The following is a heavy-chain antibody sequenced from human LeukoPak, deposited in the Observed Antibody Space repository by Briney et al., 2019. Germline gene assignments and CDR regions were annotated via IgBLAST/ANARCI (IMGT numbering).Heavy chain of an antibody. J-gene: IGHJ4*02. Sequence: KSGGSLRLSCAASGFTYSNYAMNWVRQAPGKGLEWVPSISSSSSYIYYADSVKGRFTISRDNAKNSLYLQMNSLRAEDTAVYYCSRITEYCSSTSCYSDYWGQGTLVTVSS. CDR1: GFTYSNYA. CDR2: ISSSSSYI. V-gene: IGHV3-21*01. CDR3: SRITEYCSSTSCYSDY. D-gene: IGHD2-2*01.